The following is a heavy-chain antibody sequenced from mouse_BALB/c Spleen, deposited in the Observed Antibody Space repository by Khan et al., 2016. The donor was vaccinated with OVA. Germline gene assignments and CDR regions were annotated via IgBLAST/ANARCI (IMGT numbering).Heavy chain of an antibody. D-gene: IGHD2-14*01. CDR3: ARSTYRDAFAY. Sequence: EVELVESGPSLVKPSQTLSLTCSVTGDSITSGYWSWIRKFPGNKLEYMGYMIYSGNTYYNPSLKSRISLTRHSSKNQYYMQLNSVTTEETATYYCARSTYRDAFAYWGQGTLVTVSA. CDR1: GDSITSGY. J-gene: IGHJ3*01. V-gene: IGHV3-8*02. CDR2: MIYSGNT.